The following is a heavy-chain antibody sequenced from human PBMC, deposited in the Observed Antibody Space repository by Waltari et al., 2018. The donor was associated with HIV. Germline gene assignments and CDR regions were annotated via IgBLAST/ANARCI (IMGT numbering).Heavy chain of an antibody. CDR1: GGSINSGSYY. D-gene: IGHD3-3*01. CDR3: SRTSSGSDYYYEVDV. V-gene: IGHV4-61*02. Sequence: QVHLQESGPGLVKTSQTLSLTCTVSGGSINSGSYYWNWIRQPAGRGLEWIGRLCTSGSTNYNPPLKSRITMTVDTSKNQFSLRLTSVTASDTAIYYCSRTSSGSDYYYEVDVWGQGTTVTVS. CDR2: LCTSGST. J-gene: IGHJ6*02.